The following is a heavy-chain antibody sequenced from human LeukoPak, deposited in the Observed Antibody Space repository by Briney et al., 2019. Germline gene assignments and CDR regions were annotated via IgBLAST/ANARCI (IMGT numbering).Heavy chain of an antibody. CDR3: ARDDQRAHCSGGSCYSSRWYFDL. CDR2: IKHSGSP. V-gene: IGHV4-34*01. J-gene: IGHJ2*01. D-gene: IGHD2-15*01. CDR1: GGSFSGYY. Sequence: PSETLSLTCAVYGGSFSGYYWSWIRQPPGKGLEWIGEIKHSGSPNYNPSLRSRVTISVDTSKNQFSLKLSSVTAADTAVYYCARDDQRAHCSGGSCYSSRWYFDLWGRATLVTVSS.